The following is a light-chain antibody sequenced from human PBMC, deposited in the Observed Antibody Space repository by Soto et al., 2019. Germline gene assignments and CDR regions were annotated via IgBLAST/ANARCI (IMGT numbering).Light chain of an antibody. CDR2: AAS. J-gene: IGKJ2*01. CDR3: QQYDHWPYT. V-gene: IGKV3-15*01. Sequence: EIVMTQSPATLSVSPGERATLSCRASQTISSNLAWHQQKPGQPPRLLIYAASARATGVPARFSGSGSGTEFTLPVRSLQSEDFAVYCCQQYDHWPYTFGQATKLEIK. CDR1: QTISSN.